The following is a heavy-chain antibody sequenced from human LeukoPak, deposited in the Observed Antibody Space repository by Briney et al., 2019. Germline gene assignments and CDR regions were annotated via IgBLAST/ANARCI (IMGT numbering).Heavy chain of an antibody. J-gene: IGHJ4*02. V-gene: IGHV4-59*01. Sequence: SETLSLTCTVSGGSINNYYWNWMRQPPGKGLEWIGYIYYSGSTNYNPSLKSRVTISLDTSKNQFSLKLSSVTAADTAVYYCAREEWELLRPFDYWGQGTLVTVSS. CDR1: GGSINNYY. CDR2: IYYSGST. CDR3: AREEWELLRPFDY. D-gene: IGHD1-26*01.